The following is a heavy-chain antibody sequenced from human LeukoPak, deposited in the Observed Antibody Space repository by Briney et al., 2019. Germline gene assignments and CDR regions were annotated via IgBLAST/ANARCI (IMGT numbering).Heavy chain of an antibody. CDR2: IYYSGST. CDR1: GGSISSYY. V-gene: IGHV4-59*08. D-gene: IGHD3-3*01. CDR3: ARQGHYDFWSGPPTYFDY. Sequence: SETLSLTCTVSGGSISSYYWSWIRQPPGKGLEWIGYIYYSGSTNYNPSLKSRVTISVDTSKNQFSLKLSSVTAADTAEYYCARQGHYDFWSGPPTYFDYWGQGTLVTVSS. J-gene: IGHJ4*02.